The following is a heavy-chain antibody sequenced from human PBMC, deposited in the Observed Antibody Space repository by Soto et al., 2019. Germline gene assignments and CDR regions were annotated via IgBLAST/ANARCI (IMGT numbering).Heavy chain of an antibody. V-gene: IGHV3-23*01. D-gene: IGHD2-15*01. CDR1: GFTLTSYA. CDR2: ISGSSISS. J-gene: IGHJ4*02. Sequence: PGGSLRLSCTASGFTLTSYAMNWVRQAPGKGLEWVSSISGSSISSYYADSVKCRFTISRDNSKNTVYLEMNSLRGEDTAIYSCAKDWGSRYCSAGSCYPLDSWGQGTLVTVSS. CDR3: AKDWGSRYCSAGSCYPLDS.